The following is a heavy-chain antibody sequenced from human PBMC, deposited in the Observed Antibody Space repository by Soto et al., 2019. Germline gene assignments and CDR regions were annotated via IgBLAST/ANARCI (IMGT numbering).Heavy chain of an antibody. CDR3: ARYATTVAAVSNYYMDV. CDR1: GFTFSSYW. Sequence: TGGSLRLSCAASGFTFSSYWMSWVRQAPGKGLEWVANIKQDGSEKYYVDSVKGRFTISRDNAKNSLYLQLNSLRAEDTAVYYWARYATTVAAVSNYYMDVGGKGTRVTVSS. CDR2: IKQDGSEK. J-gene: IGHJ6*03. D-gene: IGHD4-4*01. V-gene: IGHV3-7*01.